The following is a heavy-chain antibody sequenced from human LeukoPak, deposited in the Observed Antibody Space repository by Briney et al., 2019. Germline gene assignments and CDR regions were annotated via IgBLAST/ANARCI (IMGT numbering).Heavy chain of an antibody. J-gene: IGHJ4*02. CDR3: AKNVESDY. Sequence: GXXLRLSCAASGFTFSSYAMSWVRQAPGKGLEWASAISGSATSTSYADSVKGRFTISRDNSKNTLYLQMNSLRAEDTAIYYCAKNVESDYWGQGTLVTVSS. V-gene: IGHV3-23*01. CDR2: ISGSATST. CDR1: GFTFSSYA. D-gene: IGHD1-1*01.